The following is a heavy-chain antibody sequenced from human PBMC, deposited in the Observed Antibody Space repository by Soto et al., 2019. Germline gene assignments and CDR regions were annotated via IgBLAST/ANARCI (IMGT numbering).Heavy chain of an antibody. V-gene: IGHV4-34*01. D-gene: IGHD1-1*01. CDR3: ARAGERRLYYYYGMDV. CDR2: INHSGST. CDR1: GGSFSGYY. J-gene: IGHJ6*02. Sequence: TLSLTCAVYGGSFSGYYWSWIRQPPGKGLEWIGEINHSGSTNYNPSLKSRVTISVDTSKNQFSLKLSSVTAADTAVYYCARAGERRLYYYYGMDVWGQGTTVTVSS.